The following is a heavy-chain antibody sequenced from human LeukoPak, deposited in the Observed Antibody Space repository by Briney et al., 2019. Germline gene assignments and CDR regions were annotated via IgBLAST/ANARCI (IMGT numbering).Heavy chain of an antibody. Sequence: GGSLRLSCAASGFPFSSYWMSWVRQAPGKGRGWVANIKQDGSEKYYVDSVKGRFTISRDNAKNSLYLQMNSLRAEDTAVYYCARGGDYYDSSGYSDYWGQGTLVTVSS. CDR1: GFPFSSYW. CDR3: ARGGDYYDSSGYSDY. J-gene: IGHJ4*02. D-gene: IGHD3-22*01. V-gene: IGHV3-7*04. CDR2: IKQDGSEK.